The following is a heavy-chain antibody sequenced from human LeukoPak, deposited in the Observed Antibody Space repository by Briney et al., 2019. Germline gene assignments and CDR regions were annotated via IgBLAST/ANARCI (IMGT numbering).Heavy chain of an antibody. J-gene: IGHJ6*04. CDR2: IYPGDSDT. V-gene: IGHV5-51*01. D-gene: IGHD4-11*01. CDR1: GYSFTSYW. Sequence: PGESLKISCKGSGYSFTSYWIGWVRQIPGKGLEWMGIIYPGDSDTRYSPSFQGQVTISADKSISTAYLQWSSLKASDTAMYYCERHAYFSNLDYGMDVWGKGTTVTVSS. CDR3: ERHAYFSNLDYGMDV.